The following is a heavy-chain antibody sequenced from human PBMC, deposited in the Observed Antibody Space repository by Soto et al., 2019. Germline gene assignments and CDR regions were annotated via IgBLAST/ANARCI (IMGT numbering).Heavy chain of an antibody. CDR3: AVGNFRY. V-gene: IGHV1-8*02. CDR1: GYNFKSFD. Sequence: GASVKVSCKASGYNFKSFDNYWVPKATVHGRELMGWKNPNSGHTGYAQELRGRVTMTRTTSNTTAYMELTSLTSDETGVYYCAVGNFRYLGQGTLVNVSS. CDR2: KNPNSGHT. J-gene: IGHJ4*02.